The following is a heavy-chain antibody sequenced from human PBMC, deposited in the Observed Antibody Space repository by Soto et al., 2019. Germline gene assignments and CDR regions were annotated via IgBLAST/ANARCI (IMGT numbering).Heavy chain of an antibody. CDR1: GFTFSSYA. Sequence: GGSLRLSCSASGFTFSSYAMSWVRQAPGKGLEWVSAISGSGCSTYYADSVKGRFTISRDNSKNTLYLQMNSLRAEDTAVYYCATEELREDELFDYWGQGTLVTVSS. V-gene: IGHV3-23*01. CDR3: ATEELREDELFDY. J-gene: IGHJ4*02. CDR2: ISGSGCST. D-gene: IGHD1-7*01.